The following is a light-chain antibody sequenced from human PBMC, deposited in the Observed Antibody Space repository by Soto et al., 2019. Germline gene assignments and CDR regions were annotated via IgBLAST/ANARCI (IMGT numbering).Light chain of an antibody. V-gene: IGKV1-12*01. CDR1: QDITDN. CDR3: QQTKDFPLT. J-gene: IGKJ4*01. CDR2: PAS. Sequence: QVTQSPSSLSASVGGRVTITWRASQDITDNLAWYQQIPGKAPKLLIFPASTLQSGVPSRFSASGSGTDFTLTVDGLQPEDAATYFCQQTKDFPLTFGGGTMLEIK.